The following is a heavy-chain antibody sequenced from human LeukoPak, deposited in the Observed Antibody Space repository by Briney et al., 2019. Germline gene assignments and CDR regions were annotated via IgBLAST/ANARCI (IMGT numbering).Heavy chain of an antibody. CDR2: IDPTDTYT. CDR3: ARPSTHGYSYGYDY. D-gene: IGHD5-18*01. CDR1: GYSFTSYW. V-gene: IGHV5-10-1*01. Sequence: GESLKISCKGSGYSFTSYWITWVRQMPGKGLEWRGRIDPTDTYTNYSPSFQGHATISADKSISTAYLQWRSLKASDTAMYYCARPSTHGYSYGYDYWGQGTLVTVSS. J-gene: IGHJ4*02.